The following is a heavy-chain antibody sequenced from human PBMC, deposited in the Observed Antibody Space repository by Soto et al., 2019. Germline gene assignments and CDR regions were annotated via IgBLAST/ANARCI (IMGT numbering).Heavy chain of an antibody. J-gene: IGHJ6*02. Sequence: SETLSLTCTVSGGSISSSSYYWGWIRHPPGKGLEWIGSIYYSGSTYYNPSLKSRVTISVDTSKNQFSLKLSSVTAADSAVYYCARNGVVQGVGPTDIWGQGTTVT. D-gene: IGHD3-10*01. CDR1: GGSISSSSYY. V-gene: IGHV4-39*01. CDR3: ARNGVVQGVGPTDI. CDR2: IYYSGST.